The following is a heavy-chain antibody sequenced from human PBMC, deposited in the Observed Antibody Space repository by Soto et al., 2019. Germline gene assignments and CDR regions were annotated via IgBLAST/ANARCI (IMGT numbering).Heavy chain of an antibody. V-gene: IGHV3-30*18. D-gene: IGHD3-9*01. CDR3: AKGASQNFDFLLID. CDR1: GFTFSNFG. Sequence: QVQLVESRGGVVQPGRSLRLSCAASGFTFSNFGIHWVRQAPGKGPEWLAAISYDGSTEVYADSVKGRFTISRDSPKNTLYLRMNSLRLEDTAGYYGAKGASQNFDFLLIDWGPGTVVTVSS. J-gene: IGHJ4*02. CDR2: ISYDGSTE.